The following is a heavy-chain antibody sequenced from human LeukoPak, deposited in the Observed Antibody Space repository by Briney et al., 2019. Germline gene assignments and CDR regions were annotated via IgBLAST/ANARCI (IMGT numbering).Heavy chain of an antibody. V-gene: IGHV4-59*01. CDR3: ASDGGIAVAGTWWFDP. CDR1: GGFLSSYY. D-gene: IGHD6-19*01. CDR2: IYYSWST. Sequence: SETLALTCTVSGGFLSSYYWSWIRHPPGKGLEGSVYIYYSWSTNYNPSLKSRVAISVDTSKNQFSLKLRSVTAADTAVYYCASDGGIAVAGTWWFDPWGQGTLVTVSS. J-gene: IGHJ5*02.